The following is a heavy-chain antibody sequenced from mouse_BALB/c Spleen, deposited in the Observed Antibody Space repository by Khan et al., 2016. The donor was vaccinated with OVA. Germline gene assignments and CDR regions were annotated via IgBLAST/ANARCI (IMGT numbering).Heavy chain of an antibody. D-gene: IGHD2-4*01. CDR3: ARKDYYDYDPFPY. V-gene: IGHV3-2*02. J-gene: IGHJ3*01. Sequence: EVQLQESGPGLVKPFQSLSLTCTVTGYSITSEYAWNWIRQFPGNKLEWMGYINYSGNTRFNPSLKSRTSITRDTSKNQFFLQLNSVTTEDTATYYCARKDYYDYDPFPYWGQGTLVTVSA. CDR2: INYSGNT. CDR1: GYSITSEYA.